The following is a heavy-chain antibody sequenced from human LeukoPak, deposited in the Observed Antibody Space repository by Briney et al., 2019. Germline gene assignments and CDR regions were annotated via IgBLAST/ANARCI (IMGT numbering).Heavy chain of an antibody. CDR2: ISYDGSNR. D-gene: IGHD1-26*01. V-gene: IGHV3-30-3*01. Sequence: PGGSLRLSCAASGFTFSTYSMHWVRQAPDKGLEWVAIISYDGSNRYYADSVKGRFTISRDNSKNTLYLQMNSLRPEDTAVYYCARGFEADSWSYLVDYWGQGTLVTVSS. J-gene: IGHJ4*02. CDR1: GFTFSTYS. CDR3: ARGFEADSWSYLVDY.